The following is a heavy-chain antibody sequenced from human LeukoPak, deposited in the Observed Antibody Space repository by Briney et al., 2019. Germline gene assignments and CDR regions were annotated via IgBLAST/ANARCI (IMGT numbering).Heavy chain of an antibody. V-gene: IGHV3-9*01. CDR3: ASVYSGYNWNDPLDP. J-gene: IGHJ5*02. CDR1: GFTFDDYA. CDR2: ISWNSGSI. D-gene: IGHD1-1*01. Sequence: GRSLRLSCAASGFTFDDYAMHWVRQAPGKGLEWVSGISWNSGSIGYADSVKGRFTISRDNAKNTLFLQMNSLRAEDTAVYYCASVYSGYNWNDPLDPWGQGTLVTVSS.